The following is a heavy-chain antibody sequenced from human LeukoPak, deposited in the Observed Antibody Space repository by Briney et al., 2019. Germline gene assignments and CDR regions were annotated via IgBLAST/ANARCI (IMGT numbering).Heavy chain of an antibody. V-gene: IGHV4-39*01. CDR2: IYYSGST. Sequence: SETLSLTCTVSGGSISSSSYYWGWIRQPPGKGLEWIGSIYYSGSTYYNPSLKSRVTIPVDTSKNQFSLKLSSVTAADTAVYYCARQEMATIPGIDYWGQGTLVTVSS. D-gene: IGHD5-24*01. J-gene: IGHJ4*02. CDR3: ARQEMATIPGIDY. CDR1: GGSISSSSYY.